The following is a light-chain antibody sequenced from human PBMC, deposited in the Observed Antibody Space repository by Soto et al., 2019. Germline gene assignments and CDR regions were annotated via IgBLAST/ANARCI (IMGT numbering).Light chain of an antibody. J-gene: IGLJ3*02. CDR1: SSDVGGYKY. CDR3: SSYTRSSTWV. Sequence: QSARTQPSSVSGSPGQSITISCTGTSSDVGGYKYVSWYQHHPGQAPKLMIHAVNSRPSGVSTRFSGSKSGNTASLTISGLQPEDEADYYCSSYTRSSTWVFGGGTKVTVL. CDR2: AVN. V-gene: IGLV2-14*01.